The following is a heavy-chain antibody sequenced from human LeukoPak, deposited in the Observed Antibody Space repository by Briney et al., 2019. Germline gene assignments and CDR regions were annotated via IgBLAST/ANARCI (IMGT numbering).Heavy chain of an antibody. D-gene: IGHD1-26*01. V-gene: IGHV3-7*01. CDR2: IKQDGNEK. CDR3: AIMGAVKFDH. Sequence: PGGSLRLSCVASEFTSSGNWMTWVRQAPGKGLEWVANIKQDGNEKYYGVSVKGRFTISRDNAKNSVSLQMNSLRVEDTAVYYCAIMGAVKFDHWGQGALVTVSS. J-gene: IGHJ4*02. CDR1: EFTSSGNW.